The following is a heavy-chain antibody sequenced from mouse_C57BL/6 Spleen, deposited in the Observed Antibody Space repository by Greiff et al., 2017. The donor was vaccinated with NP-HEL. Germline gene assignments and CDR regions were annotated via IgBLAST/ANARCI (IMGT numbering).Heavy chain of an antibody. D-gene: IGHD1-1*01. CDR3: ARNYGSREAMDY. V-gene: IGHV1-69*01. Sequence: QVQLQQPGAELVMPGASVKLSCKASGYTFTSYWMHWVKQRPGQGLEWIGEIDPSDSYTNYNQKFKGKSTLTVDKSSSTDYMQLSSLTSEDSAVYYCARNYGSREAMDYWGQGTSVTVAS. CDR2: IDPSDSYT. J-gene: IGHJ4*01. CDR1: GYTFTSYW.